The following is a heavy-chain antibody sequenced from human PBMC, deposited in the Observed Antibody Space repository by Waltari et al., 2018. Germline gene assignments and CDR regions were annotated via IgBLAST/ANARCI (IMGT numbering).Heavy chain of an antibody. CDR2: IYHSGST. D-gene: IGHD4-4*01. V-gene: IGHV4-38-2*02. CDR1: GYSISSGYY. J-gene: IGHJ6*02. Sequence: QVQLQESGPGLVKPSETLSLTCAVSGYSISSGYYWGWIRQPPGKGLEWIGSIYHSGSTYYNPSLKSRVTISVDTSQNQFSLKLSSVTAADTAVYYCAREVADYSNYFDYYYGMDVWGQGTTVTVSS. CDR3: AREVADYSNYFDYYYGMDV.